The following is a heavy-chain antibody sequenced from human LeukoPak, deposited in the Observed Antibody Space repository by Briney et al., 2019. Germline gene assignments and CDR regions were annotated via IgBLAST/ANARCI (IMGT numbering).Heavy chain of an antibody. CDR2: ISTSSAFT. CDR1: GFTFSDHY. D-gene: IGHD3-16*02. Sequence: PGGSLRLSCAASGFTFSDHYMSWIRQAPGKGLEWISYISTSSAFTNYADSVKGRFTISRDNAKNSLYLQMNSLRAEDTAVYYCARDLPRAVIRNYWGQGTLVTVSS. CDR3: ARDLPRAVIRNY. J-gene: IGHJ4*02. V-gene: IGHV3-11*05.